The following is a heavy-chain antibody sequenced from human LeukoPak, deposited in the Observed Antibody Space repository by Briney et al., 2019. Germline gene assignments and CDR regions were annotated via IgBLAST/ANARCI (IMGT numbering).Heavy chain of an antibody. CDR3: ARDPPSPFLWSGHEEAAYYYYGMDV. Sequence: GASVKVSCKASGYTFTGYYMHWVRQAPGQGLEWMGWINPNSGGTNYAQKFQGWVTMTRDTSISTAYMELRSLSSDDTAVYYCARDPPSPFLWSGHEEAAYYYYGMDVWGQGTTVTVSS. V-gene: IGHV1-2*04. CDR1: GYTFTGYY. J-gene: IGHJ6*02. CDR2: INPNSGGT. D-gene: IGHD3-3*01.